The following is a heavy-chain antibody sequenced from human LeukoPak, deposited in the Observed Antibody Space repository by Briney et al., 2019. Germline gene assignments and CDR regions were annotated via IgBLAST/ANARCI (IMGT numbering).Heavy chain of an antibody. CDR3: ARDGSSSSLADP. J-gene: IGHJ5*02. V-gene: IGHV1-46*01. Sequence: ASVKVSCKASGYTFTNYYIHWVRQAPGQGLEWMGIINPSGGGTSYAQKFQGRLTMTRDTPTSTVYMELTSLRSEDTAVYYCARDGSSSSLADPWGQGTLVTVSS. CDR2: INPSGGGT. CDR1: GYTFTNYY. D-gene: IGHD2-2*01.